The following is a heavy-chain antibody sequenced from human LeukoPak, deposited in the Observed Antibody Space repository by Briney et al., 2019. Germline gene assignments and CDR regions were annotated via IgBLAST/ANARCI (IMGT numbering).Heavy chain of an antibody. CDR1: GFTFSSYS. Sequence: PGGSLRLSCAASGFTFSSYSMNWVRQAPGKGLEWVSSISSSSSYIYYADSVKGRFTISRDNAKNSLYLQMNSLRAEDTAVYYCARAESYYGYYYMDVWGKRTTVTVSS. V-gene: IGHV3-21*01. CDR3: ARAESYYGYYYMDV. J-gene: IGHJ6*03. CDR2: ISSSSSYI.